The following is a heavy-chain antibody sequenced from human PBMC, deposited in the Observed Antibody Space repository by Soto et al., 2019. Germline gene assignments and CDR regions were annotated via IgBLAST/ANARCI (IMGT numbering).Heavy chain of an antibody. D-gene: IGHD1-7*01. CDR3: AKDRNYPRGYLHY. V-gene: IGHV3-23*01. CDR1: GFTFSSYA. CDR2: ISANGQGI. J-gene: IGHJ4*02. Sequence: EVQLLESGGGLVQPGGSLRLSCAASGFTFSSYALSWVRQAPGKGLEWVSAISANGQGIYYADSVRGRFTISRDNSKNTIFLHMDSLRAEDTAVYYCAKDRNYPRGYLHYWGQGTLVTVSS.